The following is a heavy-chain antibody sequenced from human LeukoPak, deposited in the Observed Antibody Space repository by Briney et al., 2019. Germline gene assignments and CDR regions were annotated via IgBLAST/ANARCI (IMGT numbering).Heavy chain of an antibody. J-gene: IGHJ4*02. Sequence: SVKVSCKASGGTFSSYAISCVRQAPGQGLEWMGGIIPIFGTANYAQKFQGRVTITADESTSTAYMELSSLRSEDTAVYYCARGVGSYDSSGYYFDYWGQGTLVTVSS. CDR1: GGTFSSYA. D-gene: IGHD3-22*01. CDR3: ARGVGSYDSSGYYFDY. CDR2: IIPIFGTA. V-gene: IGHV1-69*13.